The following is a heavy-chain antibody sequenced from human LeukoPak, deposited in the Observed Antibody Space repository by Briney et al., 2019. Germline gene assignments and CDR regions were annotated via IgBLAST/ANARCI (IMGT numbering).Heavy chain of an antibody. Sequence: PGWSLRLSCAASGFTFSSYWMHWVRQAPGKGLVWLSRIKSDGSDTSYADSVRGRFTISRDNAKNTLYLQMNSLRAEDTAVYYCARVDHTLRGVIDCWGQGTLVTVSS. D-gene: IGHD3-10*01. CDR1: GFTFSSYW. J-gene: IGHJ4*02. CDR3: ARVDHTLRGVIDC. CDR2: IKSDGSDT. V-gene: IGHV3-74*01.